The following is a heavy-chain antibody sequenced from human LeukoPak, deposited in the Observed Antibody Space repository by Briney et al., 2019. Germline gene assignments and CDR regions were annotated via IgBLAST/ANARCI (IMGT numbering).Heavy chain of an antibody. CDR2: INHSGST. Sequence: PSETLSLTCAVYGGSFSGYYWSWVRQPPGKGLEWIGEINHSGSTNYNPSLKSRVTISVDTSKNQFSLKLSSVTAADTAVYYCARGGFDYWGQGTLVTVSS. CDR1: GGSFSGYY. CDR3: ARGGFDY. J-gene: IGHJ4*02. V-gene: IGHV4-34*01.